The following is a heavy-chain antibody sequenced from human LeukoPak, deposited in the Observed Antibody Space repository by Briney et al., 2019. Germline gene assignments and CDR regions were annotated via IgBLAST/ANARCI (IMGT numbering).Heavy chain of an antibody. D-gene: IGHD3-22*01. CDR1: GFTLSSHG. Sequence: PGGSLRLSCVASGFTLSSHGMHWVRQAPGKGLEWVAVIWHGGRSQDYADSVKGRFIVSRDNSKNTMDLQMNSLRAEDTAVYYCERERSDGSGFQDAFDIWGQGTMVTVSS. CDR2: IWHGGRSQ. J-gene: IGHJ3*02. CDR3: ERERSDGSGFQDAFDI. V-gene: IGHV3-33*01.